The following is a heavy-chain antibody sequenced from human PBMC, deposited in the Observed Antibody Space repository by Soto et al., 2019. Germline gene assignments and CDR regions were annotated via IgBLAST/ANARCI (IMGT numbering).Heavy chain of an antibody. CDR2: ISDNGGTT. CDR1: EWNFINYG. Sequence: SGAPSEWNFINYGMSWFRQAPGKGLEWVSSISDNGGTTYYADSVKGRFTISRDNSKNTLYLQMNSLRAEDTAVYYRATDPQQLIVYFDYWGQRTQVTVPS. V-gene: IGHV3-23*01. CDR3: ATDPQQLIVYFDY. J-gene: IGHJ4*02. D-gene: IGHD6-13*01.